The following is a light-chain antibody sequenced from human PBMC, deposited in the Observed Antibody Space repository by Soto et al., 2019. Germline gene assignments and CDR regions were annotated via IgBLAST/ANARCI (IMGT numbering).Light chain of an antibody. Sequence: QSVLTQPPSVSGAPGQSITISCTGSSSNLGAGYDVHWYQQIPGAAPKLLIYGHNNRASGVPDRFSVSKSGTAASLAISGVQPEDEADYYCQSYDNSLTYVFGSGIKVTVL. CDR2: GHN. CDR3: QSYDNSLTYV. V-gene: IGLV1-40*01. CDR1: SSNLGAGYD. J-gene: IGLJ1*01.